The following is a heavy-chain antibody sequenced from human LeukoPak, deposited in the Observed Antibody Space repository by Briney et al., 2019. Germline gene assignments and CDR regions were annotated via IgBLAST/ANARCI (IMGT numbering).Heavy chain of an antibody. V-gene: IGHV5-51*01. Sequence: GESLKISCKCSGYSFTSYWIGWVRQMPGKGLEWMGIIYPGDSDTRYSPSFQGQVTISADKSISTAYLQWSSLKASDTAMYYCARQKYYYDSSGYLDAFDIWGQGTMVTVSS. CDR2: IYPGDSDT. D-gene: IGHD3-22*01. J-gene: IGHJ3*02. CDR1: GYSFTSYW. CDR3: ARQKYYYDSSGYLDAFDI.